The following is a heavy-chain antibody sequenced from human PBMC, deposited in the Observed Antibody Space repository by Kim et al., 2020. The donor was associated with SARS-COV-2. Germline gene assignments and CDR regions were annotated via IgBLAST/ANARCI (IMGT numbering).Heavy chain of an antibody. J-gene: IGHJ4*02. V-gene: IGHV4-31*02. D-gene: IGHD6-19*01. CDR2: T. CDR3: ASKAVAGYFDY. Sequence: TYDNPSLKSRVTISVDTSKNQFSLKRSSVTAAYTAVYYCASKAVAGYFDYWGQGTLVTVSS.